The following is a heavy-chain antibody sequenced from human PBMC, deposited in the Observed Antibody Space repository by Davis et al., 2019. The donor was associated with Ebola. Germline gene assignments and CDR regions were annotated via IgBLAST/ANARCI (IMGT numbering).Heavy chain of an antibody. V-gene: IGHV3-30*18. J-gene: IGHJ6*04. D-gene: IGHD1-26*01. Sequence: PWGSLRLSCAASGFTFSAYGMHWVCQAPGKGLAWVAVISYDGSNKYYADSVKGRFTISRDNSKNTLYLQMNSLRAEDTAVYYCAKDQAGEWELLYYYYYGMDVWGKGTTVTVSS. CDR2: ISYDGSNK. CDR3: AKDQAGEWELLYYYYYGMDV. CDR1: GFTFSAYG.